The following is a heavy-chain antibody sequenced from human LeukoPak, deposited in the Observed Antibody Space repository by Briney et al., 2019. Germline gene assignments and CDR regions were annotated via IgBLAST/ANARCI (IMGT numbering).Heavy chain of an antibody. V-gene: IGHV3-21*01. D-gene: IGHD2-15*01. CDR2: ISSSSSYI. CDR1: GFTFSSYS. Sequence: GGSLRLSCAASGFTFSSYSMNWVCEAPGKGLEWVSSISSSSSYIYYADSVKGRFTISRDNAKNSLYLQMNSLRAEDTAVYYCARDSPGYCSGGSCYGLDYWGQGTLVTVSS. J-gene: IGHJ4*02. CDR3: ARDSPGYCSGGSCYGLDY.